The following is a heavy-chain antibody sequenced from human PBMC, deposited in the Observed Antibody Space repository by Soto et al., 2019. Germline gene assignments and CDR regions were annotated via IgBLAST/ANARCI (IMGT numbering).Heavy chain of an antibody. CDR2: IYYSGIA. V-gene: IGHV4-30-4*01. Sequence: QVQLQESGPGLVRPSQTLSLTCTVSGGSISSGDSYWSWIRQPPGKVLEWLGYIYYSGIAYSSPSLQSRLTILIDTSKNQFSLKLNSVTAADTAVYYCARGAYSDSSSYFDYWGQGALVTVSS. J-gene: IGHJ4*02. CDR1: GGSISSGDSY. D-gene: IGHD6-6*01. CDR3: ARGAYSDSSSYFDY.